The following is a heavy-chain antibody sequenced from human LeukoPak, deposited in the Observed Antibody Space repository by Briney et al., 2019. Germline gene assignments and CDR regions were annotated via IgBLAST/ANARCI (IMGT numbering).Heavy chain of an antibody. CDR3: TRYNVGFDY. D-gene: IGHD1-14*01. CDR1: GFTFSGSA. J-gene: IGHJ4*02. CDR2: VRSKANSYAT. V-gene: IGHV3-73*01. Sequence: GGSLTLSCAASGFTFSGSAMHWVRQASGKGLEWVGRVRSKANSYATTYAASVKGRFTISRDDSKNTAYLQMNSLKAEDTAIYYCTRYNVGFDYWGQGTLVTFSS.